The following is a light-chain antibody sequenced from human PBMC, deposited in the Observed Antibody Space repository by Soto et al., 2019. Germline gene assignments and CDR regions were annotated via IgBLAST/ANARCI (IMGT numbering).Light chain of an antibody. CDR2: DAS. J-gene: IGKJ1*01. CDR1: QDISHY. Sequence: DIQMTQSPSSLSASVGDRVTITCQASQDISHYLNWYQQKPGKAPKLLIYDASNLETGVPSKFSGSGSGTDFIFTISSLHPEDIATYYCQQFNNLPWTFGQGTKVEIE. V-gene: IGKV1-33*01. CDR3: QQFNNLPWT.